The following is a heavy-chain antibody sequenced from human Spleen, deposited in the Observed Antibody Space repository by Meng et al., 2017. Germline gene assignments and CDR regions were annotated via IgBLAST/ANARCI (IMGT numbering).Heavy chain of an antibody. V-gene: IGHV3-30*04. D-gene: IGHD3-9*01. CDR3: ARGAGYYAPFDY. CDR1: GFTFSTYA. CDR2: ISSDGNNK. J-gene: IGHJ4*02. Sequence: GGSLRLSCAASGFTFSTYAMHWVRQAPGKGLDWVAVISSDGNNKYYVDSVKGRFTISRDNSKNTVYLQMNNLRADDTAVYYCARGAGYYAPFDYWGQGTLVTVSS.